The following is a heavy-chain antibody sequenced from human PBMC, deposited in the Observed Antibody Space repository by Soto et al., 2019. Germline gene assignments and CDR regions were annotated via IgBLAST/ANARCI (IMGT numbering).Heavy chain of an antibody. CDR1: GIRFSDYY. CDR2: ISGGGVNI. CDR3: AADPTMRGYFRFGP. Sequence: GGSLRLSCADSGIRFSDYYMSWIRQAPGKGLEWVSYISGGGVNIFYADSVRGRFTISRDNAKNSLYLQMNSLRVEDTAVYYCAADPTMRGYFRFGPWGQGTLVTVSS. D-gene: IGHD2-15*01. V-gene: IGHV3-11*01. J-gene: IGHJ5*02.